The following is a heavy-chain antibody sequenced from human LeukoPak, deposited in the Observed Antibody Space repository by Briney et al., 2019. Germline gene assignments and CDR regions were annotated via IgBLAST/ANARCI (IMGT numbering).Heavy chain of an antibody. J-gene: IGHJ4*02. V-gene: IGHV3-23*01. D-gene: IGHD2-8*01. CDR2: ISDSGSST. Sequence: GGSLRLSCAASGLTFSSYVMSWVRQAPGKGLEWVSAISDSGSSTYYADSVKGRFTISRDNSKKTLYLQMNSLRTEDTAVYYCAGKSPGWSMAFDHWGQGTLVTVSS. CDR1: GLTFSSYV. CDR3: AGKSPGWSMAFDH.